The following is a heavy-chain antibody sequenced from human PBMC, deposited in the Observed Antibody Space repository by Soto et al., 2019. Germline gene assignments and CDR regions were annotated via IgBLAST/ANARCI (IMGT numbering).Heavy chain of an antibody. CDR1: GFTFSSYS. Sequence: EVQLVESGGGLVKPGGSLRLSCAASGFTFSSYSMNWVRQAPGKGLEWVSSISSSSSYIYYADSVKGRFTISRDNAKNSLYLQMNSLRAEDTAVYYCARDLNTGTRDFAYWGQGTLVTVSS. CDR2: ISSSSSYI. CDR3: ARDLNTGTRDFAY. V-gene: IGHV3-21*01. J-gene: IGHJ4*02. D-gene: IGHD6-13*01.